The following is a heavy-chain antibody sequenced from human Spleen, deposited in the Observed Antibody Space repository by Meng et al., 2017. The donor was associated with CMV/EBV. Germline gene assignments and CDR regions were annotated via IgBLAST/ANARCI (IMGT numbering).Heavy chain of an antibody. V-gene: IGHV3-23*01. Sequence: GGSMRLSCAASGFTFSSYAMSWVRQAPGKGLEWASAISGSGGSTYYADSVKGRFTISRDNSKNTLYLQMNSLRAEDTAVYYCAKQGDDFWSGPRDYWGQGTLVTVSS. CDR1: GFTFSSYA. CDR3: AKQGDDFWSGPRDY. J-gene: IGHJ4*02. D-gene: IGHD3-3*01. CDR2: ISGSGGST.